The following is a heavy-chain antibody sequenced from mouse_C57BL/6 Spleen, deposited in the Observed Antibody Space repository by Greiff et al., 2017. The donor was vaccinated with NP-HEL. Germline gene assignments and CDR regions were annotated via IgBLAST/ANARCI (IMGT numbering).Heavy chain of an antibody. V-gene: IGHV5-4*01. J-gene: IGHJ1*03. Sequence: EVKLMESGGGLVKPGGSLKLSCAASGFTFSSYAMSWVRQTPEKRLEWVATISDGGSYTYYPDNVKGRFTISRDNAKNNLYLQMSHLKSEDTAMYYCARDRHYYYGSSYGYFDVWGTGTTVTVSS. CDR2: ISDGGSYT. D-gene: IGHD1-1*01. CDR3: ARDRHYYYGSSYGYFDV. CDR1: GFTFSSYA.